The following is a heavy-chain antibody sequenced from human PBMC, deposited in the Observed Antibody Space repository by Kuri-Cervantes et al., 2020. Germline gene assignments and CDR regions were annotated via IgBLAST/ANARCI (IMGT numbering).Heavy chain of an antibody. D-gene: IGHD6-13*01. V-gene: IGHV3-30*03. Sequence: GESLKISCAASGFTFSSYGMHWVRQAPGKGLEWVAVISYDGSNKYYADSVKGRFTISRDNSKNTLYLQMNSLRAEDTAVYYCARYGGVYSSLLVNWLDPWGQGTLVTVSS. J-gene: IGHJ5*02. CDR2: ISYDGSNK. CDR1: GFTFSSYG. CDR3: ARYGGVYSSLLVNWLDP.